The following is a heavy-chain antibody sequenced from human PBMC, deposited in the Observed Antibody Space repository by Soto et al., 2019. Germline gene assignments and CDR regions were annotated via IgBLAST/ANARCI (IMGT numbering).Heavy chain of an antibody. V-gene: IGHV3-23*01. CDR1: GFTFSSYA. CDR2: ISGSGGST. J-gene: IGHJ4*02. CDR3: ARRSSGWYFDY. D-gene: IGHD6-19*01. Sequence: EVQVLESGGGLVQPGGSLRLSCAASGFTFSSYAMNWVRQAPGKGLEWVSVISGSGGSTYYADSVKGRFTISRDNCKNTLYLQMSSLSAEDTAVYYCARRSSGWYFDYWRPRPLVTVSS.